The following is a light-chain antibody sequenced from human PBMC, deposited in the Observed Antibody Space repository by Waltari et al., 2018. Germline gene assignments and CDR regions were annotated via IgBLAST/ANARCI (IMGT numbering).Light chain of an antibody. V-gene: IGKV1-NL1*01. Sequence: DIQMTQSPSSLSASVGDRVTIPCRASQGISNSLAWYQQKPGKAPKLLLYGASRLESGVPPRFSGSGSGTDYTLTISSLQPDDFATYYCQQYYFTPYTFGQGTKLDIK. CDR3: QQYYFTPYT. CDR2: GAS. J-gene: IGKJ2*01. CDR1: QGISNS.